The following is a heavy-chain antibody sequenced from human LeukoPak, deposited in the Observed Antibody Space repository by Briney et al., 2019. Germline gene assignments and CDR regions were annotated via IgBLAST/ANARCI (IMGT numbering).Heavy chain of an antibody. V-gene: IGHV1-46*01. CDR1: GYTFTSYY. J-gene: IGHJ4*02. D-gene: IGHD1-26*01. Sequence: ASVKVSCKASGYTFTSYYMHWVRQAPGQGLEWMGIINPSGGSTSYAQKFQGRVTMTSDMSTSTVYMELSSLRSEDTAVYYCARDPGVGATTQGFDYWGQGTLVTVSS. CDR3: ARDPGVGATTQGFDY. CDR2: INPSGGST.